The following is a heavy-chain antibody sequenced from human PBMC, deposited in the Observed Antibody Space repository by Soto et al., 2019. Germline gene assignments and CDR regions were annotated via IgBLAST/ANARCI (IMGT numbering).Heavy chain of an antibody. Sequence: LRLSCAASGFTFSSYAMSWVRQAPGKGLEWVSAISGSGGSTYYADSVKGRFTISRDNSKNTLYLQMNSLRAEDTALYYCAKDPYDFWSGYAFDYWGQGTLVTVSS. CDR3: AKDPYDFWSGYAFDY. V-gene: IGHV3-23*01. CDR2: ISGSGGST. J-gene: IGHJ4*02. CDR1: GFTFSSYA. D-gene: IGHD3-3*01.